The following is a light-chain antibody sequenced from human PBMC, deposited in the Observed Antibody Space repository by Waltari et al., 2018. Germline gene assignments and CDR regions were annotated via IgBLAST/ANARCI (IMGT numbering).Light chain of an antibody. CDR1: SSNIGSNY. J-gene: IGLJ1*01. Sequence: QSVLTQPPSASGTPGQRVTISCSGSSSNIGSNYVYWYQQLPGTAPKLLIYRKNQRPSGVPARFSGPKSGTSASLAISGLRSEDEADYYCAAWDDSLSALYVFGTGTQVTVL. CDR3: AAWDDSLSALYV. V-gene: IGLV1-47*01. CDR2: RKN.